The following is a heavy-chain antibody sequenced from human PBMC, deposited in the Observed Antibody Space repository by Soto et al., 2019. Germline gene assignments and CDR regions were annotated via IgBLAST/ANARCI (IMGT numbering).Heavy chain of an antibody. J-gene: IGHJ4*02. CDR2: IVNDGSAR. V-gene: IGHV3-33*01. CDR1: GFTFSRYG. CDR3: ARDDDYGANGLDY. Sequence: GGSLRLSCAGSGFTFSRYGMHWVRQAPGGGLEWMAVIVNDGSARYYADSVKGRFTISRDNSRNTLYLQMNSLGVEDTAIYYCARDDDYGANGLDYWGQGTLVTVSS. D-gene: IGHD4-17*01.